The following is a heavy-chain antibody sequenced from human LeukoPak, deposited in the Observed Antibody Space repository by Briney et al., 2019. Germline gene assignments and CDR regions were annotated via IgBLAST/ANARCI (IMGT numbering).Heavy chain of an antibody. CDR3: ARDLSGSSVGN. D-gene: IGHD3-10*01. CDR1: GGTFSSYA. CDR2: IIPILGIA. J-gene: IGHJ4*02. Sequence: SVKVSCKASGGTFSSYAISWVRQAPGQGLEWMGRIIPILGIANYAQKFQGRVTITADKSTSTAYMELSSLRSEDTAVYYCARDLSGSSVGNWGQGTLVTVSS. V-gene: IGHV1-69*04.